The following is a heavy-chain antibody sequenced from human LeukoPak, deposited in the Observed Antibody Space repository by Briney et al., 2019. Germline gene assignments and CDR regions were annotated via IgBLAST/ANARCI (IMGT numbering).Heavy chain of an antibody. V-gene: IGHV1-2*02. CDR1: GYTFTGYY. D-gene: IGHD6-13*01. Sequence: ASVKASCKASGYTFTGYYMHWVRQAPGQGLEWMGWINPNSGGTNYAQKFQGRVTMTRDTSISTAYMELSRLRSDDTAVYYCAREVGSSWTYYYYYYGMDVWGQGTTVTVSS. CDR3: AREVGSSWTYYYYYYGMDV. CDR2: INPNSGGT. J-gene: IGHJ6*02.